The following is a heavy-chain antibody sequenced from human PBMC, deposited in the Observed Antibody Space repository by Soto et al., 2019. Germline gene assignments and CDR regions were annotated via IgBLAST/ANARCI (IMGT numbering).Heavy chain of an antibody. CDR3: ARPTGYSYGRGSFLGY. CDR2: ISSSSSTI. J-gene: IGHJ4*02. D-gene: IGHD5-18*01. Sequence: GGSLRLSCAASGFTFSSYSMNWVRQAPGKGLEWVSYISSSSSTIYYADSVKGRFTISRDNAKNSLYLQMNSLRDEDTAVYYCARPTGYSYGRGSFLGYWGQGTLVTVSS. V-gene: IGHV3-48*02. CDR1: GFTFSSYS.